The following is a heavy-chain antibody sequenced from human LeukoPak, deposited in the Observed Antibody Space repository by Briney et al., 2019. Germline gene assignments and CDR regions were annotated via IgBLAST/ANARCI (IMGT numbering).Heavy chain of an antibody. J-gene: IGHJ4*02. D-gene: IGHD3-3*01. CDR2: IRSKAYGGTT. Sequence: GGSLRLSXTASGSTFGDYAMSWVRQAPGKGLEWVGFIRSKAYGGTTEYVASVKGRFTISRDDSKSIAYLQMNSLKTEDTAVYYCTRDYYDFWSGYYNDYWGQGTLVTVSS. CDR1: GSTFGDYA. CDR3: TRDYYDFWSGYYNDY. V-gene: IGHV3-49*04.